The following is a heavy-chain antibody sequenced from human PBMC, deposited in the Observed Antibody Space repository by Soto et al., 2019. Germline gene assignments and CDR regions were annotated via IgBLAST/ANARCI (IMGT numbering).Heavy chain of an antibody. CDR2: IIPIFGTA. D-gene: IGHD3-3*01. J-gene: IGHJ6*02. V-gene: IGHV1-69*13. Sequence: ASVKVSCKASGYTFSSYAISWVRQAPGQGLEWMGGIIPIFGTANYAQKFQGRVTITADESTSTAYMELSSLRSEDTAVYYCASPGRSGYYTDYYNYGMDVWGQGTTVTVSS. CDR1: GYTFSSYA. CDR3: ASPGRSGYYTDYYNYGMDV.